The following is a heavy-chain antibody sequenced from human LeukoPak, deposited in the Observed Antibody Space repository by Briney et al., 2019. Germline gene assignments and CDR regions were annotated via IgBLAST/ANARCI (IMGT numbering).Heavy chain of an antibody. CDR1: GFTVSSNY. CDR2: ISYDGSNK. J-gene: IGHJ4*02. D-gene: IGHD3-22*01. V-gene: IGHV3-30*18. CDR3: AKEQVTMRTQRDFDY. Sequence: RAGGSLRLSCAASGFTVSSNYMSWVRQAPGKGLEWVAVISYDGSNKYYADSVKGRFTISRDNSKNTLYLQMNSLRAEDTAVYYCAKEQVTMRTQRDFDYWGQGTLVTVSS.